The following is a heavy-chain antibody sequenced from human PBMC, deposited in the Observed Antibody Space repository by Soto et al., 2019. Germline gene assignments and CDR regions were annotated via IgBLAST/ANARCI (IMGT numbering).Heavy chain of an antibody. D-gene: IGHD3-16*01. Sequence: SETLSLTGTVSGGSSSSYYWSWIRQPAGKGLEWIGRIYTSGSTNYNPSLKSRVTMSVDTSKNQFSLKLSSVTAADTAVYYCARDMGQLGEYNWFDPWGQGTLVTVSS. CDR3: ARDMGQLGEYNWFDP. CDR1: GGSSSSYY. J-gene: IGHJ5*02. V-gene: IGHV4-4*07. CDR2: IYTSGST.